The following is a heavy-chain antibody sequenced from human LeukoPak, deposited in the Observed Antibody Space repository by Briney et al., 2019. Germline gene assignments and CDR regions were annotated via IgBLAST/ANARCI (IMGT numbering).Heavy chain of an antibody. CDR2: ISPSGSNI. Sequence: PGGSLRLSCAASGFTFSDYYMSWIRQAPGKGLESVSYISPSGSNIYYADSVKGRFTISRDNAKNSLYLQMNSLRAEDTAVYYCARGSYFVVVTAISFDYWGQRTLVTVSS. CDR1: GFTFSDYY. D-gene: IGHD2-21*02. J-gene: IGHJ4*02. V-gene: IGHV3-11*01. CDR3: ARGSYFVVVTAISFDY.